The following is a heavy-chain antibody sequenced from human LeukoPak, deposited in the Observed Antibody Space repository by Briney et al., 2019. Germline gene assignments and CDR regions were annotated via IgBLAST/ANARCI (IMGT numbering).Heavy chain of an antibody. CDR2: IIPIFGTA. V-gene: IGHV1-69*05. CDR1: GYTFTGYC. CDR3: ASPQNGYSYGYY. J-gene: IGHJ4*02. D-gene: IGHD5-18*01. Sequence: ASVKVSCKASGYTFTGYCMHWVRQAPGQGLEWMGRIIPIFGTANYAQKFQGRVTITTDESTSTAYMELSSLRSEDTAVYYCASPQNGYSYGYYWGQGTLVTVSS.